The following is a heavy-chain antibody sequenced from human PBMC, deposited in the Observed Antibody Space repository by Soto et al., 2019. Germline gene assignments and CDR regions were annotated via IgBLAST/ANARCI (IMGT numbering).Heavy chain of an antibody. Sequence: QITLKESGPTLVKPTQTLTLTCTFSGFSLSTSGVGVGWIRQPPGKALEWLALIYWNDDKRYSPSLKSRLTITKDTSKNQVVLTMTNMDPVDTGTYSCAHGTVKFDYWGQGTLVTVSS. CDR1: GFSLSTSGVG. D-gene: IGHD2-21*02. V-gene: IGHV2-5*01. J-gene: IGHJ4*02. CDR2: IYWNDDK. CDR3: AHGTVKFDY.